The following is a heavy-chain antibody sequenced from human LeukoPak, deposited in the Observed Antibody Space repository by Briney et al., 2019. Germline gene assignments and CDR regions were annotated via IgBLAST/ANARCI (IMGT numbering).Heavy chain of an antibody. D-gene: IGHD2-2*01. CDR3: TTSYCSTTSCYVMSLGY. CDR2: FKSKSDGGTT. V-gene: IGHV3-15*01. J-gene: IGHJ4*02. Sequence: GGSLRLSCAASGFTFSNAWMSWVRQAPGKGLERVGRFKSKSDGGTTEYAAPVKGRFTISRDDSKNTLYLQMNSLKTEDTAVYYCTTSYCSTTSCYVMSLGYWGQGTLVTVSS. CDR1: GFTFSNAW.